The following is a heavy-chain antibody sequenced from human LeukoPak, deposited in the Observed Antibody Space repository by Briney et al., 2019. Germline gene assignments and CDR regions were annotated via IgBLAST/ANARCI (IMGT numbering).Heavy chain of an antibody. CDR2: INPNSGGT. Sequence: ASVKASCKASGYTFTGYYMHWVRQAPGQGLEWMGRINPNSGGTNYAQKFQGRVTMTRDTSISTAYMELSRLRSDDTAVYHCARDPGKEMATTDYWGQGTLVTVSS. D-gene: IGHD5-24*01. J-gene: IGHJ4*02. CDR3: ARDPGKEMATTDY. CDR1: GYTFTGYY. V-gene: IGHV1-2*06.